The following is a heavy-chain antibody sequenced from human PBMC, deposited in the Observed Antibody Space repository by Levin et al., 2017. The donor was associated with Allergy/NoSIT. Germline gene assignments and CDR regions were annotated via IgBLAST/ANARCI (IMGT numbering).Heavy chain of an antibody. CDR1: GGSISSSSYY. D-gene: IGHD5-24*01. V-gene: IGHV4-39*01. Sequence: SETLSLTCTVSGGSISSSSYYWGWIRQPPGKGLEWIGSIYYSGSTYYNPSLKSRVTISVDTSKNQFSLKLSSVTAADTAVYYCARQDGYNPYDSYYYYGMDVWGQGTTVTVSS. J-gene: IGHJ6*02. CDR3: ARQDGYNPYDSYYYYGMDV. CDR2: IYYSGST.